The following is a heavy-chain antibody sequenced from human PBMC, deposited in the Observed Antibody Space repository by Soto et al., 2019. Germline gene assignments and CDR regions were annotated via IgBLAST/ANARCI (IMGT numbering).Heavy chain of an antibody. V-gene: IGHV1-18*01. CDR1: GYSYTSYD. J-gene: IGHJ5*02. CDR3: ARGFRVAATRWWFDP. D-gene: IGHD2-15*01. Sequence: QVQLVQCGAEVKKPGASVKVSCKASGYSYTSYDISWVRQAPGQGLEWMGWISTYNGNTNYGQKLQGRVTMTTDTSTGTAYMELWSLRSDDTAVYYCARGFRVAATRWWFDPWGQGTLVTVSS. CDR2: ISTYNGNT.